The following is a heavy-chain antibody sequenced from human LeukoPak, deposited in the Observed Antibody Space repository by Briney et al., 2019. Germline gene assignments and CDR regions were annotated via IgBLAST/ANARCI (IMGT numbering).Heavy chain of an antibody. CDR3: ARDRGYNGDYYDSSGYFFDY. CDR2: IIPIFGTA. D-gene: IGHD3-22*01. J-gene: IGHJ4*02. V-gene: IGHV1-69*13. CDR1: GGTFSSYA. Sequence: SVKVSCKASGGTFSSYAISWVRQDPGQGLEWMGGIIPIFGTANYAQKFQGRVTITADESTSTAYMELSSLRSEDTAVYYCARDRGYNGDYYDSSGYFFDYWGQGTLVTVSS.